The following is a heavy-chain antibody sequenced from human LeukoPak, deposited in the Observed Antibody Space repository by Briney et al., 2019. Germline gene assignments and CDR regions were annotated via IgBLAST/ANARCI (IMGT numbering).Heavy chain of an antibody. D-gene: IGHD6-19*01. Sequence: ASVKVSCKASGYTFTSYGISWVRQAPGQGLEWMGWTSAYNGNTNYAQKLQGRVTMTTDTSTSTAYMELRSLRSDDTAVYYCARVGYSSGWYGDYYYYMDVWGKGTTVTVSS. CDR3: ARVGYSSGWYGDYYYYMDV. CDR1: GYTFTSYG. V-gene: IGHV1-18*01. CDR2: TSAYNGNT. J-gene: IGHJ6*03.